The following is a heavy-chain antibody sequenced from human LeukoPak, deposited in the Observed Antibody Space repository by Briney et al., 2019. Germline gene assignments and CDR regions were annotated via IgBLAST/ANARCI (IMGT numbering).Heavy chain of an antibody. D-gene: IGHD3-10*01. Sequence: GGSLRLSCAASGFTFDDYAMHWVRQAPGKGLEWVSGISWNSGSIGYADSVKGRFTISRDNSKNTLYLQMNSLGAEDTAVYYCAKRSGVRGVAYYYYYMDVWGKGTTVTISS. J-gene: IGHJ6*03. CDR3: AKRSGVRGVAYYYYYMDV. CDR2: ISWNSGSI. V-gene: IGHV3-9*01. CDR1: GFTFDDYA.